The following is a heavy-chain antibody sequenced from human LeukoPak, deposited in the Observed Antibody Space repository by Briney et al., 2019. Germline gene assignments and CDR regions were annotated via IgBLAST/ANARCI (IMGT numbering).Heavy chain of an antibody. CDR1: GFAFSKYA. J-gene: IGHJ4*02. Sequence: PGGSLGLSCAASGFAFSKYAMSWVRQAPGKGLEWVAVISYDGSNKYYEDSVKGRFTISRDNSKNTLYLQMNSLRAEDTAVYYCARGLTGGDPVWGQGTLVTVSS. CDR3: ARGLTGGDPV. D-gene: IGHD7-27*01. CDR2: ISYDGSNK. V-gene: IGHV3-30*03.